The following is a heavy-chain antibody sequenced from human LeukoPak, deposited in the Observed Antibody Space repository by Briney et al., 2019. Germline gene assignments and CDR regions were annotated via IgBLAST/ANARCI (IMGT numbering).Heavy chain of an antibody. V-gene: IGHV4-30-4*01. CDR1: GGSISSGDYY. J-gene: IGHJ5*02. CDR2: IYYSGST. CDR3: AREYGDDNWFDP. Sequence: SQTLSLTCTVSGGSISSGDYYWSWIRQPPGKGLEWIGYIYYSGSTYYNPSLKSRVTISVDTSKNQFSLKLSSVTAADTAVYYCAREYGDDNWFDPWGQGTLVTVSS. D-gene: IGHD2-21*02.